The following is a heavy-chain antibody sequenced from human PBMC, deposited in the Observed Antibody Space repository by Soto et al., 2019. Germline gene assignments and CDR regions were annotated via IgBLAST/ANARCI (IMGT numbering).Heavy chain of an antibody. CDR1: GRTCTGYN. J-gene: IGHJ4*02. CDR2: VTPNYGSS. V-gene: IGHV1-69*06. Sequence: QVQLVQSGAEVKKPGSSVTVSCKTSGRTCTGYNFHWVRQAPGQGLERLGGVTPNYGSSNYAQRFQGRVNITANKSTSTAYMKLSSMRSADKAVSYCARGPRGWHPFELFDSWGQGTPVIVSS. CDR3: ARGPRGWHPFELFDS.